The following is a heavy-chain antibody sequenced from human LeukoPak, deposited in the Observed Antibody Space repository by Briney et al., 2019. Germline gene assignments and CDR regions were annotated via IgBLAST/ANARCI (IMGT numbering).Heavy chain of an antibody. D-gene: IGHD3-10*01. J-gene: IGHJ3*02. CDR1: GVSISSYY. CDR3: ARGPNVLLWFGEPPRTFDI. Sequence: SETLSLTCSVSGVSISSYYWSWIRQPAGKGLEWIGEINHSGSTNYNPSLKSRVTISVDTSKNQFSLKLSSVTAADTAVYYCARGPNVLLWFGEPPRTFDIWGQGTMVTVSS. CDR2: INHSGST. V-gene: IGHV4-34*01.